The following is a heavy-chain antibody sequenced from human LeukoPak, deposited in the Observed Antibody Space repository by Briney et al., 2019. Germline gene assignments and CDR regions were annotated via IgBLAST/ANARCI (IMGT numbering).Heavy chain of an antibody. CDR3: AIFGGPSP. Sequence: KSSETLSLTCAVYGGSFSGYYWSWIRQPPGKGLEWIGEINHSGSTNYNPSLKSRVTISVDTSKNQFSLKLSSVTAADTAVYYCAIFGGPSPWGQGTLVTVSS. D-gene: IGHD3-3*01. CDR2: INHSGST. CDR1: GGSFSGYY. V-gene: IGHV4-34*01. J-gene: IGHJ5*02.